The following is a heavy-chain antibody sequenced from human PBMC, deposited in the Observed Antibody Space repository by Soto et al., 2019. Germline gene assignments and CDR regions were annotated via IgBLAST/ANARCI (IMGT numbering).Heavy chain of an antibody. CDR3: ARGPDIVVVPAAIVGADWFDP. CDR2: INPNSGGT. J-gene: IGHJ5*02. D-gene: IGHD2-2*02. Sequence: QVQLVQSGAEVKKPGASVKVSCKASGYTFTGYYMHWVRQGPGQGLEWMGWINPNSGGTNYAQKFQGWVSMTRDTSISTAYMELSRLRSDDTAVYYCARGPDIVVVPAAIVGADWFDPWGQGTLVTVSS. CDR1: GYTFTGYY. V-gene: IGHV1-2*04.